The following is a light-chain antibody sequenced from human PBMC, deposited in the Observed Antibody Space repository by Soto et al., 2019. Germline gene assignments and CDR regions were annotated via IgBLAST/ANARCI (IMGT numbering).Light chain of an antibody. CDR2: EGS. CDR1: SSDVGSYNL. Sequence: QSVLTQPASVSGSPGQSITISCTGTSSDVGSYNLVSWYQQHPGKAPKLMIYEGSKRPSGVSNRFSGSKSGNTASLTISGLQAEDKADYYCCSYAGSSTYVVFGGGTKLTVL. CDR3: CSYAGSSTYVV. V-gene: IGLV2-23*01. J-gene: IGLJ2*01.